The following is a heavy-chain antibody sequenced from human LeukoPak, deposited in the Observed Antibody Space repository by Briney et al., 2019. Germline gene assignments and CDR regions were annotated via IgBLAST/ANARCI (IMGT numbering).Heavy chain of an antibody. J-gene: IGHJ5*02. Sequence: ASVKVSCKVSGYTLTELSMHWVRQAPGNGLEWMGGFDPEDGETIYAQKFQGRVTTTEDTSTDTAYMELSSLRSEDTAVYYCATARGGNWFDPWGQGTLVTVSS. CDR3: ATARGGNWFDP. V-gene: IGHV1-24*01. CDR2: FDPEDGET. CDR1: GYTLTELS.